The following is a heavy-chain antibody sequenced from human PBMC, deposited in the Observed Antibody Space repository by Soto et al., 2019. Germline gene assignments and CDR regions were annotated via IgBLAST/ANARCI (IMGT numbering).Heavy chain of an antibody. Sequence: SETLSLTCAVSGGSISSGGDSWSWIRQPPGKGLEWIGYIYHSGSTYYNPSLTSRVTISVDTSKNQFSLQLRSVTAADTAVYYCARGPSGAKVDYWGQGTLVTVSS. V-gene: IGHV4-30-2*05. CDR2: IYHSGST. CDR3: ARGPSGAKVDY. CDR1: GGSISSGGDS. D-gene: IGHD3-16*01. J-gene: IGHJ4*02.